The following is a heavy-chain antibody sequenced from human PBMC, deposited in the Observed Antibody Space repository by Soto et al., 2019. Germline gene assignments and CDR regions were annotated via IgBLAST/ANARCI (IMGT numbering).Heavy chain of an antibody. CDR2: INTDGSRA. Sequence: EVQLVESGGDLVQPGGSLRLSCAASGFTFSNYWMHWVRQAPGKGLMWVSRINTDGSRATYADSVQGRFGISRDNAKNTVYLQMNSLRADDTAVYYCARVKLGSYDWVDPWGQGTLVTVSS. D-gene: IGHD3-16*01. J-gene: IGHJ5*02. CDR1: GFTFSNYW. CDR3: ARVKLGSYDWVDP. V-gene: IGHV3-74*01.